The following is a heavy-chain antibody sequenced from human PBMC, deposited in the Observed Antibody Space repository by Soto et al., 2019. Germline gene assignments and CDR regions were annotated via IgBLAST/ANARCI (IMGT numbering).Heavy chain of an antibody. CDR2: ISGSGGST. D-gene: IGHD4-4*01. V-gene: IGHV3-23*01. J-gene: IGHJ5*02. Sequence: PWGSLRLSCAASGFTFSSYAMSWVRQAPGKGLEWVSVISGSGGSTYYADSVKGRFTISRDNSKNTLYLDMNSLRAEDTAVYYCAKSLDIHYKNWFDPWGQGTLVTVS. CDR1: GFTFSSYA. CDR3: AKSLDIHYKNWFDP.